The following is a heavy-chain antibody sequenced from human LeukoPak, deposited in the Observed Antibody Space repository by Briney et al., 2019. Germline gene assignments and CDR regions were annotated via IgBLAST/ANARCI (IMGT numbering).Heavy chain of an antibody. CDR3: ARIIVVPAATFYYYYMDV. J-gene: IGHJ6*03. Sequence: PSETLSLTCTVSGGSISTYYWSWIRQPPGKGLEWIGSIYYSGSTYYNPSLKSRVTISVDTSKNQFSLKLSSVTAADTAVYYCARIIVVPAATFYYYYMDVWGKGTTVTVSS. CDR2: IYYSGST. V-gene: IGHV4-59*05. D-gene: IGHD2-2*01. CDR1: GGSISTYY.